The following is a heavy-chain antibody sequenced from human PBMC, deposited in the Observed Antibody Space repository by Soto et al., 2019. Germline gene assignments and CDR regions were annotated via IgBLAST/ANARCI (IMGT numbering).Heavy chain of an antibody. CDR1: GFTFSNAW. V-gene: IGHV3-15*07. CDR3: VPLGPTTNDYDFWSGPDIDY. CDR2: IKSKTDGGTT. J-gene: IGHJ4*02. D-gene: IGHD3-3*01. Sequence: GGSLRLSCAASGFTFSNAWMNWVRQAPGKGLEWVGRIKSKTDGGTTDYAAPVKGRFTISRDDSKNTLYLQMDSLKTEDTAVYYCVPLGPTTNDYDFWSGPDIDYWGQGTLVPVSS.